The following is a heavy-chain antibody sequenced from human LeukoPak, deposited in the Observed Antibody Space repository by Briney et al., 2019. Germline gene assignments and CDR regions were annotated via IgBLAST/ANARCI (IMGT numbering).Heavy chain of an antibody. Sequence: PSETLSLTCTVSGGSISRYYWSWIRRPPGKGLEWIGYVFHSGSTKCNPSLKSRVTISLDTSKKQFSLNLTSVTATDTAVYFCARHEGHCTGGNCYSNAFDVWGQGTMVTVSS. CDR3: ARHEGHCTGGNCYSNAFDV. CDR2: VFHSGST. D-gene: IGHD2-15*01. J-gene: IGHJ3*01. CDR1: GGSISRYY. V-gene: IGHV4-59*08.